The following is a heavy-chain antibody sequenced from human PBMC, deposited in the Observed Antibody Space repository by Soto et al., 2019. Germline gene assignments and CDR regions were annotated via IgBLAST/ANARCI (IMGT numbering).Heavy chain of an antibody. CDR3: TYSGYDTYYFDY. CDR2: MNPNSGNT. Sequence: ASVKVSCKASGYTFTSYDINWVRQATGQGLEWMGWMNPNSGNTGYAQKFQGRVTMTRNTSISTAYMELSSLRSEDTAVYYCTYSGYDTYYFDYWGQGTLVTISS. D-gene: IGHD5-12*01. V-gene: IGHV1-8*01. CDR1: GYTFTSYD. J-gene: IGHJ4*02.